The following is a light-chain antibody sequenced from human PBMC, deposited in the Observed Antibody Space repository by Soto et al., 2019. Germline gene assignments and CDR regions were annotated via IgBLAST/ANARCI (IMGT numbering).Light chain of an antibody. CDR1: SSDVGGYNY. Sequence: QSALTQPASVSGSPGQSITISCTGTSSDVGGYNYVSWYQQHPGKAPKLMIYEVSNRPSGVSNRFSGSKSGNTASLTIAGLQAEDEADYYCSSYTGSITRVFGTGTKVTVL. V-gene: IGLV2-14*01. CDR2: EVS. CDR3: SSYTGSITRV. J-gene: IGLJ1*01.